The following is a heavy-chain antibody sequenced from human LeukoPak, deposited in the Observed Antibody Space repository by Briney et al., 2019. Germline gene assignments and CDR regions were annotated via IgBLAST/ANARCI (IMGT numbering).Heavy chain of an antibody. CDR2: INPNNGGT. CDR1: GYTFTGYY. CDR3: ARGGSRSSGAFDI. D-gene: IGHD6-13*01. Sequence: EASVKVSCKASGYTFTGYYLHRVRQAPGQGLEWVVWINPNNGGTNYAQTFQGRVTMTRDTSISTAYMELSRLRFDDTAVYYCARGGSRSSGAFDIWGQGTMVTVSS. V-gene: IGHV1-2*02. J-gene: IGHJ3*02.